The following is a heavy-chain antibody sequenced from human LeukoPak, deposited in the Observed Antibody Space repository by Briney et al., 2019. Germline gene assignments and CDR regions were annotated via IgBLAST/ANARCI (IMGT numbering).Heavy chain of an antibody. Sequence: PGGSLRLSCAASGFTFSSYAMHWVRQAPGKGLGWVAVISYDGRNKQYADSVKGRFTISRDNSKNTLFLQMNSLRPEDTAVYYCAREGTDFDYWGQGTLVSVSS. V-gene: IGHV3-30*04. CDR2: ISYDGRNK. CDR1: GFTFSSYA. D-gene: IGHD1-1*01. CDR3: AREGTDFDY. J-gene: IGHJ4*02.